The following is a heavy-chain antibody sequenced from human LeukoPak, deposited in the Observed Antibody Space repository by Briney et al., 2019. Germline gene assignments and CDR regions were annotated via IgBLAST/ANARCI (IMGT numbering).Heavy chain of an antibody. J-gene: IGHJ4*02. V-gene: IGHV3-21*01. CDR2: ISSRSSSI. D-gene: IGHD4-17*01. CDR3: AREPTVTTSGY. CDR1: GFSFSSYG. Sequence: PGGSLRLSCAASGFSFSSYGMNWVRQAPGKGLEWVSSISSRSSSIYYADSVRGRFTISRDDAKNLLYLQMNSLRAEDTAIYYCAREPTVTTSGYWGQGTLVTVSS.